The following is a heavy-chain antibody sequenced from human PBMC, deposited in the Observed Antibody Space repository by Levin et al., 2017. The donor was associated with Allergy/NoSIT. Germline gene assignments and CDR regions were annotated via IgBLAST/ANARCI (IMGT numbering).Heavy chain of an antibody. V-gene: IGHV3-66*02. D-gene: IGHD3-16*02. CDR3: ARDRSPRNQDDAFDI. CDR1: GFTVSSNY. CDR2: IYSGGST. Sequence: RSGGSLRLSCAASGFTVSSNYISWVRQAPGKGLEWVSVIYSGGSTYYADSVKGRFTISRDNSKNTVYLQMNSLRVEDTAVYYCARDRSPRNQDDAFDIWGQGTMVTVSS. J-gene: IGHJ3*02.